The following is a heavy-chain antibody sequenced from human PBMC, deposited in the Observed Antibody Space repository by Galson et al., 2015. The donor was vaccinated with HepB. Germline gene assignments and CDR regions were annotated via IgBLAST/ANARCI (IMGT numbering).Heavy chain of an antibody. V-gene: IGHV1-69*13. CDR2: IIPIFGTA. CDR3: ASSFNYNDSSGYYPFYWYFDL. CDR1: GGTFSSYA. D-gene: IGHD3-22*01. J-gene: IGHJ2*01. Sequence: SVKVSCKASGGTFSSYAISWVRQAPGQGLEWMGGIIPIFGTANYAQKFQGRVTITADESTSTAYMELSSLRSEDTAVYYCASSFNYNDSSGYYPFYWYFDLWGRGTLVTVSS.